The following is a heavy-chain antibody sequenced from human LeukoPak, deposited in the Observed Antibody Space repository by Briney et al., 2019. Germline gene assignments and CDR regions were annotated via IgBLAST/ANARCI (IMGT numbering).Heavy chain of an antibody. CDR2: IYWDDDK. Sequence: SAPTLVNPTQTLTLTCTFSGFSLSTRGVGVDWIRPPPGKALDWLAPIYWDDDKRYSTSLKSRLTITKDTSKNQVVLTMTNMDLGDTATYYCAHRRSGERYFHYWGQGTLVTVSS. V-gene: IGHV2-5*02. D-gene: IGHD4-17*01. CDR1: GFSLSTRGVG. CDR3: AHRRSGERYFHY. J-gene: IGHJ4*02.